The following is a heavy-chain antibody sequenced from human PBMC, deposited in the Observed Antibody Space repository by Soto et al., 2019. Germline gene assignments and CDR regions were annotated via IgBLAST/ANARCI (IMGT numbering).Heavy chain of an antibody. D-gene: IGHD5-18*01. CDR3: AKDFRMGRYRRRFDY. Sequence: PGGSLRLSCAASGFTFSSYAMSWVRQAPGKGLEWVSAISGSGGSTYYADSVKGRFTISRDNSKNTLYLQMNSLRAEDTAVYYCAKDFRMGRYRRRFDYWGQGTLVTVSS. J-gene: IGHJ4*02. CDR2: ISGSGGST. V-gene: IGHV3-23*01. CDR1: GFTFSSYA.